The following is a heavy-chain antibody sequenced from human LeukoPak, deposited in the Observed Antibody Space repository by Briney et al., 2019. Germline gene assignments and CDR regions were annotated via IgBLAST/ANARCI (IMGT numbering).Heavy chain of an antibody. CDR3: ARDLMGSSSWYVPFDY. D-gene: IGHD6-13*01. CDR2: IYSGGST. CDR1: GFRVTNDY. Sequence: GGSLRLSCAVSGFRVTNDYMNWVRQAPGKGLEWVSIIYSGGSTYYADSVKGRFTISRDNAKNSLYLQMNNLIVDDTAVYYCARDLMGSSSWYVPFDYWGQGALVTVSS. V-gene: IGHV3-66*01. J-gene: IGHJ4*02.